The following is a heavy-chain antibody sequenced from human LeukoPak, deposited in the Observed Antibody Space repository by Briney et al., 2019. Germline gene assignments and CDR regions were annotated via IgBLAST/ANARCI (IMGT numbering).Heavy chain of an antibody. D-gene: IGHD2-21*02. CDR1: GGSISSSNYY. V-gene: IGHV4-39*01. CDR2: IFYSGST. Sequence: NPSETLSLTCTVSGGSISSSNYYWGWIRQPPGKGLAWIGNIFYSGSTHYNPSLKSRVTISVDTSKNQFSLKLNSVTAADTAVYHCAGLVVGTATIHYWGQGTLVTVSS. J-gene: IGHJ4*02. CDR3: AGLVVGTATIHY.